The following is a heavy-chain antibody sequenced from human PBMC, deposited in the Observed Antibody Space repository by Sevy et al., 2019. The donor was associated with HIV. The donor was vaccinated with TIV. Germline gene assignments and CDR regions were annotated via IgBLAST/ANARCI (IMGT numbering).Heavy chain of an antibody. Sequence: SETLSLTCTVSGGSISSSSYYLGWIRQPPGKGLEWIGSIYYSGSTYYNPSLKSRVTISVDTSKNQFSLKLSSVTAADTAVYYCAGHEGEITYYYDSSGYTVDYWGQGTLVTVSS. CDR2: IYYSGST. CDR1: GGSISSSSYY. D-gene: IGHD3-22*01. V-gene: IGHV4-39*01. CDR3: AGHEGEITYYYDSSGYTVDY. J-gene: IGHJ4*02.